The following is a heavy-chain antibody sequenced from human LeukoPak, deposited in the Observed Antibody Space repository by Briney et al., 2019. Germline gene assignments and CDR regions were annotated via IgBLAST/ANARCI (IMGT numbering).Heavy chain of an antibody. J-gene: IGHJ3*01. CDR2: VSGSGATT. CDR1: GFTFSNYA. V-gene: IGHV3-23*01. D-gene: IGHD3-10*01. CDR3: AKNGSGTSRAFDV. Sequence: PGGSLRLSCAASGFTFSNYAMRWVRQDPGKGLAWVSTVSGSGATTYYADSVKGRFTVSRDNSKNTLYLQMNSLRAEDTALYYCAKNGSGTSRAFDVWGQGTMVTVSS.